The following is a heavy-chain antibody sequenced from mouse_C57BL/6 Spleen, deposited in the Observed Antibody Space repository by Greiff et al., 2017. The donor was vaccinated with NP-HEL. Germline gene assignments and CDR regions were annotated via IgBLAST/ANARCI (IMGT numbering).Heavy chain of an antibody. D-gene: IGHD2-3*01. CDR3: ARGRYDGYYEFAY. CDR2: IYPGSGST. Sequence: QVQLQQSGAELVKPGASVKMSCKASGYTFTSYWITWVKQRPGQGLEWIGDIYPGSGSTNYNEKFKSKATLTVDTSSSTAYMQLSSLTSEDSAVYYCARGRYDGYYEFAYWGQGTLVTVSA. CDR1: GYTFTSYW. V-gene: IGHV1-55*01. J-gene: IGHJ3*01.